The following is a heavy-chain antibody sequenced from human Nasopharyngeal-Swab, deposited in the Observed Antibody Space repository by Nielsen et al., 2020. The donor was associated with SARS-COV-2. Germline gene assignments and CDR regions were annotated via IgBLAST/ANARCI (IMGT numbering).Heavy chain of an antibody. CDR2: ISYDGSNT. Sequence: GGSLRLSCTASGFTFSNYAMHWVRQAPGKGLEWVAVISYDGSNTFYGDSVKGRFTIPRANAKNSLYLQMNSLRAEDTAVYYCARAKRATIFGVVIMREFDYWGQGTLVTVSS. CDR3: ARAKRATIFGVVIMREFDY. CDR1: GFTFSNYA. D-gene: IGHD3-3*01. J-gene: IGHJ4*02. V-gene: IGHV3-30-3*01.